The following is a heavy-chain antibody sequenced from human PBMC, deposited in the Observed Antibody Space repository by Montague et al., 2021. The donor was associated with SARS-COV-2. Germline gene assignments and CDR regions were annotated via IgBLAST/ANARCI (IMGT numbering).Heavy chain of an antibody. J-gene: IGHJ4*02. D-gene: IGHD6-6*01. CDR1: GGSISSYY. CDR3: ARGREYSSSAGFDY. Sequence: SETLSLTCTVSGGSISSYYWSWIRQPPGKGLEWIGYIYYSWSTNYNPSLKSRVTISVDTSKNQFSLKLSSVTAADTAVYYCARGREYSSSAGFDYWGQGTLVTVSS. CDR2: IYYSWST. V-gene: IGHV4-59*01.